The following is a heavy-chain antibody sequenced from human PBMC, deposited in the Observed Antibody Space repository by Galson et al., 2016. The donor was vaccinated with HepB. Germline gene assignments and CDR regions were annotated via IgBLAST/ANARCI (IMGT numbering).Heavy chain of an antibody. V-gene: IGHV2-5*01. CDR1: GFSLSTSGVG. CDR3: ALTGSYQASDGFDI. CDR2: IYWNDHK. J-gene: IGHJ3*02. D-gene: IGHD1-26*01. Sequence: PALVKPTQTLTLTCAFSGFSLSTSGVGVGWIRQPPGKALEWLALIYWNDHKRYSPSLQIRLTITKDTSKKQVVLTMTNMDPVDTATYFFALTGSYQASDGFDIWGQGTMVTVSS.